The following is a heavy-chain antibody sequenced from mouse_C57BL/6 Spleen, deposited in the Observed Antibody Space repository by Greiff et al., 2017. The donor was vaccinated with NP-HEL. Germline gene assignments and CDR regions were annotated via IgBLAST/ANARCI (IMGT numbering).Heavy chain of an antibody. D-gene: IGHD1-1*01. CDR2: IDPSDSYT. J-gene: IGHJ2*01. V-gene: IGHV1-59*01. Sequence: QVQLQQPGAELVRPGTSVKLSCKASGYTFTSYWMHWVKQRPGQGLEWIGVIDPSDSYTNYNQKFKGKATLTVDTSSSTAYMQLSSLTSEDSAVYYCASNYYGSSYGYWGKGTTLTVSS. CDR1: GYTFTSYW. CDR3: ASNYYGSSYGY.